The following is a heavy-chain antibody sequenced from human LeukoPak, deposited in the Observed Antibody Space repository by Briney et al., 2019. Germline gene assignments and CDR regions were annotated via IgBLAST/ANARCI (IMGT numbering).Heavy chain of an antibody. CDR2: IYHSGST. CDR1: GGSISSGGYS. Sequence: SETLSLTCAVSGGSISSGGYSWSWIRQPPGKGLEWIGYIYHSGSTYYNPSLKSRVTISVDRSKKQFSLKLSSVTAADTAVYYCARALGYYDSSGYYPSVAFDIWGQGTMVTVSS. CDR3: ARALGYYDSSGYYPSVAFDI. J-gene: IGHJ3*02. D-gene: IGHD3-22*01. V-gene: IGHV4-30-2*01.